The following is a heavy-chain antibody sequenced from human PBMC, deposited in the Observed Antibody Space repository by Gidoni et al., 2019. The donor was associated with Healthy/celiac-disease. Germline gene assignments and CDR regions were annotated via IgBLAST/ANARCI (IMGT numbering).Heavy chain of an antibody. CDR3: AKVPWYNWIYESARYFDY. D-gene: IGHD1-7*01. CDR2: ISGSGGST. V-gene: IGHV3-23*01. Sequence: SPISGSGGSTYYADSVKGRFTISRANSQTTLYLQMISLRAEDTAVYYCAKVPWYNWIYESARYFDYWCQGPLVTVSS. J-gene: IGHJ4*02.